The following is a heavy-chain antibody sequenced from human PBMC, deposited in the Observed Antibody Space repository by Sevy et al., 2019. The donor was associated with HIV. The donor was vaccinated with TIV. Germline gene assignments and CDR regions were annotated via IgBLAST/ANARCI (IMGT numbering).Heavy chain of an antibody. CDR1: GFTFSSYW. CDR3: ARTMGYYDSVQ. V-gene: IGHV3-74*01. D-gene: IGHD3-22*01. J-gene: IGHJ4*02. CDR2: INSDGSST. Sequence: GGSLRLSCAASGFTFSSYWMHWVRQAPGKGLVWVSRINSDGSSTSYADSVKGRFTISRDNAKNTLYLQMNSLSAEDTAVYYCARTMGYYDSVQWGQGTLVTVSS.